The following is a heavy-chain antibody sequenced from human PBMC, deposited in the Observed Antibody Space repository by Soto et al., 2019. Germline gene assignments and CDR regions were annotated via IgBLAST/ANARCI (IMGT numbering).Heavy chain of an antibody. CDR2: ISYDGSNK. Sequence: PGGSLRLSCAASGFTFSSYGMHWVRQAPGKGLEWVAVISYDGSNKYYADSVKGRFTISRDNSKNTLYLQMNSLRAEDTAVYYCAKDREYSSSWNNYYYYGMDVWGQGTTVTVSS. D-gene: IGHD6-13*01. CDR3: AKDREYSSSWNNYYYYGMDV. V-gene: IGHV3-30*18. CDR1: GFTFSSYG. J-gene: IGHJ6*02.